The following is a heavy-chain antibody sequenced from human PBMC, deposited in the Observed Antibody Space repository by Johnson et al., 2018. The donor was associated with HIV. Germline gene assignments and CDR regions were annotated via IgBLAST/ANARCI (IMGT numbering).Heavy chain of an antibody. Sequence: VQLVESGGGLVQPGGSLRLSCAAPGFTFSSYWMHWVRQAPGKGLVWVSRIKSDGTSTSYADSVKGRFTISRDNAKNTLYLQLNSLRVEDTAVYYCATRDPTYRPGAFDIWGQGTMVTVSS. V-gene: IGHV3-74*02. CDR2: IKSDGTST. CDR3: ATRDPTYRPGAFDI. CDR1: GFTFSSYW. D-gene: IGHD1-14*01. J-gene: IGHJ3*02.